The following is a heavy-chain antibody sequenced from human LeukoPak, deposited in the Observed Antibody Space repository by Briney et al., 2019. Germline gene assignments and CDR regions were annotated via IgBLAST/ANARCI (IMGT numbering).Heavy chain of an antibody. D-gene: IGHD3-22*01. Sequence: PGGSLRLSCAASGFTFSDYYMSWIRQAPGKGLEWVSYISSSGSTIYYADSVKGRFTISRDNAKNSLYLQMNSLRAEDTAVYYCARCGTLYDSSGWPSYYYYYMDVWGKGTTVTISS. V-gene: IGHV3-11*01. CDR1: GFTFSDYY. CDR3: ARCGTLYDSSGWPSYYYYYMDV. J-gene: IGHJ6*03. CDR2: ISSSGSTI.